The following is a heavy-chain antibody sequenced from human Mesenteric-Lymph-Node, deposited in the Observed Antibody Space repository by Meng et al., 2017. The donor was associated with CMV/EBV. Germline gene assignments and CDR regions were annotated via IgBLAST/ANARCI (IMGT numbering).Heavy chain of an antibody. CDR3: ATSYDISSGDF. J-gene: IGHJ4*02. D-gene: IGHD3-22*01. Sequence: GGSLRLSCAASGFTFSSYWMSWVRQAPGKGLEWVANIKQDGSEKYYVDSVKGRFTISRDNAKNSLYLQMNSLRVDDTAIYYCATSYDISSGDFWGQGTLVTVSS. V-gene: IGHV3-7*01. CDR2: IKQDGSEK. CDR1: GFTFSSYW.